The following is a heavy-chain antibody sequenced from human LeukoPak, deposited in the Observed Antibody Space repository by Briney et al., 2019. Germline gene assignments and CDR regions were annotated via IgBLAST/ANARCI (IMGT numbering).Heavy chain of an antibody. CDR3: TREDHSNYNY. CDR1: GFTFSTKW. Sequence: GSLRLSCAASGFTFSTKWMTWVRQAPGKGLEWVANIKQDGGETFYVDSVKGRFTISRDNAKNSLYLQMNSLRAEDTAVYYCTREDHSNYNYWGQGTLVTVSS. D-gene: IGHD4-11*01. J-gene: IGHJ4*02. V-gene: IGHV3-7*01. CDR2: IKQDGGET.